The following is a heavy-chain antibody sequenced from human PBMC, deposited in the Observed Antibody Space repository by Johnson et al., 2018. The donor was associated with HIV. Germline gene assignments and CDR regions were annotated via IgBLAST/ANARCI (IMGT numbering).Heavy chain of an antibody. D-gene: IGHD4-17*01. CDR1: GFTFSSYW. V-gene: IGHV3-30-3*01. J-gene: IGHJ3*02. CDR3: ARGEDGVDAFDI. Sequence: QVQLVESGGGVVQPGRSLRLSCAASGFTFSSYWMSWVRQAPGKGLEWVAIISYDGSNKYYADSVKGRFTISRDNSKNTLYLQMNSLRAEDTAVYYCARGEDGVDAFDIWGQGTMVTVSS. CDR2: ISYDGSNK.